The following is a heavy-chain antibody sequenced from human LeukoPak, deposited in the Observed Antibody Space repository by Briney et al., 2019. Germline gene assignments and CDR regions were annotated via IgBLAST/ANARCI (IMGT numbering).Heavy chain of an antibody. CDR2: ISYDGSNK. J-gene: IGHJ4*02. CDR3: ARRLSPLDY. V-gene: IGHV3-30*01. Sequence: GGSLRLSCAASGFTFSGYAMHWVRQAPGKGLEWVAVISYDGSNKYYADSVKGRFTISRDNSKNTLYLQMNSLRAEDTAVYYCARRLSPLDYWGQGTLVTVSS. D-gene: IGHD6-19*01. CDR1: GFTFSGYA.